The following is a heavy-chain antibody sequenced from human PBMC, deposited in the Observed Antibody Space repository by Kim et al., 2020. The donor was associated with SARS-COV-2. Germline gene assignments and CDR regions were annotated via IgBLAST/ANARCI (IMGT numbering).Heavy chain of an antibody. CDR1: GYTLTELS. D-gene: IGHD3-3*01. CDR2: FDPEDGET. Sequence: ASVKVSCKVSGYTLTELSIHWVRQAPGKGLEWMGGFDPEDGETIYAQKFQGRVTMTEDTSTDTAYMELSSLRSEDTAVYYCATSITIFGGFDPWGQGTLVTVSS. J-gene: IGHJ5*02. V-gene: IGHV1-24*01. CDR3: ATSITIFGGFDP.